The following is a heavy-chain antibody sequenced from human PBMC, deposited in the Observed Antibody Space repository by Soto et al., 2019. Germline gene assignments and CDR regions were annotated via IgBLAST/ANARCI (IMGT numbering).Heavy chain of an antibody. CDR3: AKDLQSYSTTVAH. J-gene: IGHJ5*02. D-gene: IGHD2-21*01. V-gene: IGHV3-9*01. Sequence: EVQLAESGGGSVQPGRSLRLSCAASGFTFNDYAMHWVRQAPGKGLEWVSGLSWNGGSVHYADSVRGRFTISRDNAKSSLYLQMNRLRPEDTAIYYCAKDLQSYSTTVAHWGQGTLVTVSS. CDR1: GFTFNDYA. CDR2: LSWNGGSV.